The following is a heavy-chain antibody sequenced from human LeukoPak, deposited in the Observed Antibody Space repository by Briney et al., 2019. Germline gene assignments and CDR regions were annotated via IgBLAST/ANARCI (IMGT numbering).Heavy chain of an antibody. Sequence: GGSLRLSCAASGFIFKTYSMDWVRQAPGKGLEWVSSISTIRGYIYYADSVKGRFTISIDNAKRLLFLKMNRLRDEDTAVYYCARGATTLQREDAFDIWGEGGMLTVCS. CDR1: GFIFKTYS. CDR2: ISTIRGYI. CDR3: ARGATTLQREDAFDI. D-gene: IGHD5-24*01. J-gene: IGHJ3*02. V-gene: IGHV3-21*01.